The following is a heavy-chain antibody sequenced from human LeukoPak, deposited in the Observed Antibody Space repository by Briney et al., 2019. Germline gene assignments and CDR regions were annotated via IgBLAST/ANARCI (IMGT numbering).Heavy chain of an antibody. D-gene: IGHD5-24*01. CDR3: ARESTPLRGAFDP. J-gene: IGHJ5*02. CDR1: GVTVRNKH. V-gene: IGHV3-53*04. Sequence: GGSLRLSCSASGVTVRNKHMSWVRQAPGKGLGWVSVIDSRDNTYHADSVKGRFTISRHTSKNTLYLQMNSLRAEDTAVYYCARESTPLRGAFDPWGPGTLVTVSS. CDR2: IDSRDNT.